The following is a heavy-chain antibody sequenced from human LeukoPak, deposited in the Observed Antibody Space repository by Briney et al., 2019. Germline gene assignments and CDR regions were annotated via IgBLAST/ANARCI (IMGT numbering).Heavy chain of an antibody. J-gene: IGHJ4*02. D-gene: IGHD6-19*01. Sequence: SETLSLTCTVSGYSISNGYYWAWIRPPPGRGLEWIGNIYRSGSTSYNPSLKIRVTISVATSKNQFSLKVNSVTAADTAVYYCARRHSSGWFYYWGQGTLVTVSS. CDR1: GYSISNGYY. V-gene: IGHV4-38-2*02. CDR3: ARRHSSGWFYY. CDR2: IYRSGST.